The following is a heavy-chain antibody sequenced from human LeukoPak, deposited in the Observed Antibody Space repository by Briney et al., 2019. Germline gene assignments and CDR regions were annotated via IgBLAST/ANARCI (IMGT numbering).Heavy chain of an antibody. CDR1: GFTFDDYA. CDR2: ISWNSGSI. V-gene: IGHV3-9*03. Sequence: GRSLRLSCAASGFTFDDYAMHWVRQAPGKGLEWASGISWNSGSIGYADSVKGRFTISRDNAKNSLYLQMNSLRAEDMALYYCAKDRTYSGSYAGAFDIWGQGTMVTVSS. CDR3: AKDRTYSGSYAGAFDI. J-gene: IGHJ3*02. D-gene: IGHD1-26*01.